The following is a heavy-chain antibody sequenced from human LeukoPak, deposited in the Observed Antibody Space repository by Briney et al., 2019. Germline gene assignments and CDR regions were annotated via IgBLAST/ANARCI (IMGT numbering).Heavy chain of an antibody. D-gene: IGHD3-22*01. CDR1: GFTFSSYA. J-gene: IGHJ4*02. V-gene: IGHV3-23*01. Sequence: PGGSLRLSCAASGFTFSSYAMSWVRQAPGKGLEWVSAISGSGGSTYYADSVKGRFTISRDNSKNTLYLQMNSLRAEDAAVYYCAKNNGGYYRFDYWGQGTLVTVSS. CDR2: ISGSGGST. CDR3: AKNNGGYYRFDY.